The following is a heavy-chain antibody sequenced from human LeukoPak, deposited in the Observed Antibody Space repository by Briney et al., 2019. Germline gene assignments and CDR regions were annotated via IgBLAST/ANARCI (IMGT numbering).Heavy chain of an antibody. CDR3: ARDPAYDLLNGYYFAY. V-gene: IGHV3-30*04. CDR2: ISYDGSNK. D-gene: IGHD3-9*01. J-gene: IGHJ4*02. CDR1: GVTFSSYA. Sequence: GGSLRLSCAASGVTFSSYAMHWVGQAPGKGVEGVAVISYDGSNKYYADSVKGRFTISRDNSKNTLYLQMNSLRAADTAVHYCARDPAYDLLNGYYFAYWGQGTLVTVSS.